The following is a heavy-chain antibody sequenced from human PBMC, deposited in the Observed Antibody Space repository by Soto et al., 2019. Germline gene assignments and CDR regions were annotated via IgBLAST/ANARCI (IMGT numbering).Heavy chain of an antibody. CDR1: GYTFTNFG. CDR3: ARDQYSGSYFY. Sequence: ASVKVSCKASGYTFTNFGVTWVRRAPGQGLEWMGWIGADNGDTRYSQKFQGRVTITSDTSASTAYMELSSLRSEDTAVYYCARDQYSGSYFYWGQGTLVTVSS. V-gene: IGHV1-18*01. CDR2: IGADNGDT. J-gene: IGHJ4*02. D-gene: IGHD1-26*01.